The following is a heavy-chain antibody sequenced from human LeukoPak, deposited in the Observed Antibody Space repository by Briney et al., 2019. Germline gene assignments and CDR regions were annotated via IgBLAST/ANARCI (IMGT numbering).Heavy chain of an antibody. CDR2: INPNSGGT. V-gene: IGHV1-2*04. CDR3: ARGRHYSSSWYSLDY. D-gene: IGHD6-13*01. Sequence: GASVKVSCKASGYTFTGYYMHWVRQAPGQGLEWMGWINPNSGGTNYAQKFQGWVTMTRDTSISTAYMELSRLRSDDTAVYYCARGRHYSSSWYSLDYWGQGTLVTVSS. CDR1: GYTFTGYY. J-gene: IGHJ4*02.